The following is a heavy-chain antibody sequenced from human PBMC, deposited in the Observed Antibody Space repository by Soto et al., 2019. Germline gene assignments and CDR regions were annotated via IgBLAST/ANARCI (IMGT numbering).Heavy chain of an antibody. V-gene: IGHV4-59*01. CDR2: IYYLGST. CDR3: ARDGYDGSGSPYPAY. D-gene: IGHD3-10*01. CDR1: GGSMSEYF. J-gene: IGHJ4*02. Sequence: PSETLSLTCSVCGGSMSEYFWSWIRQSPGKGLEWIGYIYYLGSTDYNPSLKSRVTISVDTSKRQFSLRLTSVTAADTAVYYCARDGYDGSGSPYPAYWGPGTQVTVS.